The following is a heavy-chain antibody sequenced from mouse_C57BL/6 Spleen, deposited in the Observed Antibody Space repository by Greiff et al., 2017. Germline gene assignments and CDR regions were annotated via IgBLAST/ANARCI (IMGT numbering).Heavy chain of an antibody. CDR2: INPSNGGT. CDR1: GSHFPRYW. J-gene: IGHJ2*01. CDR3: ARGTAQATVDY. V-gene: IGHV1-53*01. Sequence: QVKLQQPGSELVKPGASVKLSCKASGSHFPRYWMHWVKPRPGQGLEWIGNINPSNGGTKYNEKFTSKATLTVDKSSSPADMQLSSLTSEDSAVYYWARGTAQATVDYWGQGTTLTVSS. D-gene: IGHD3-2*02.